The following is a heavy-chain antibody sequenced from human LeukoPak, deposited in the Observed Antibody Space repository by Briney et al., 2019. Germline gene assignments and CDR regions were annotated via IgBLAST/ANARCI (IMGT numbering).Heavy chain of an antibody. J-gene: IGHJ4*02. V-gene: IGHV4-4*07. Sequence: PSETLSPTCTVSGGSFSIYYWTWIRQPAGKGLEWIGRIYTSGSTNYNPSLKSRVTMSVDTSKNQFSLKLSSVTAADTAVYYCARFSSIAAAFDYWGQGTLVTVSS. D-gene: IGHD6-13*01. CDR2: IYTSGST. CDR1: GGSFSIYY. CDR3: ARFSSIAAAFDY.